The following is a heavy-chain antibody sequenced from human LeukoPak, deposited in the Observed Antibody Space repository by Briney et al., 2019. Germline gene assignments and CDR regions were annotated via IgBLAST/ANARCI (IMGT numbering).Heavy chain of an antibody. CDR3: ELAARYYYYTMDV. CDR2: INPSGGST. V-gene: IGHV1-46*01. D-gene: IGHD6-6*01. J-gene: IGHJ6*02. CDR1: GYTFTNYY. Sequence: ASVKVSCKASGYTFTNYYMHWVRQAPGQGLEWMGIINPSGGSTSHTQKFQGRVTLTRDTSTSTVYMELSSLRSEDTAVYYCELAARYYYYTMDVWGQGTTVTVSS.